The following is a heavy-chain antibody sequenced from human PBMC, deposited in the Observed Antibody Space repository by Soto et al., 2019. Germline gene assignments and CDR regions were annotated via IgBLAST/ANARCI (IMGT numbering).Heavy chain of an antibody. J-gene: IGHJ6*02. CDR1: GFSLSTTGVG. Sequence: SGPTLVNPTQTLTLTCTFSGFSLSTTGVGVGWIRQPPGKALEWLALIYWDDDKRYNPSLNSRLTITKDTSKNQVVLAMTNMDPVDTVTYYCVQSRCGGDCLQSYSSHSYYGLDVWGQGTTVTVSS. V-gene: IGHV2-5*02. D-gene: IGHD2-21*02. CDR3: VQSRCGGDCLQSYSSHSYYGLDV. CDR2: IYWDDDK.